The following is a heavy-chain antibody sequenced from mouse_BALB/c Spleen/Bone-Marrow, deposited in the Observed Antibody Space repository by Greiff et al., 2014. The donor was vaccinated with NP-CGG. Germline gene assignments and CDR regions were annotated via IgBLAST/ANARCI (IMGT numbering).Heavy chain of an antibody. V-gene: IGHV1-7*01. CDR1: GYTFTSYW. D-gene: IGHD2-3*01. J-gene: IGHJ2*01. CDR2: INPSTGYT. CDR3: ARFYDCYYLPLDY. Sequence: QVQLQQSGAELAKPGASVKMSCKASGYTFTSYWIHWIKQRPGQGLEWLGYINPSTGYTEYNQKFKDKATLTADKSSSTAYMQLTSLTSDDSAVYYCARFYDCYYLPLDYWGQGTTLTVSS.